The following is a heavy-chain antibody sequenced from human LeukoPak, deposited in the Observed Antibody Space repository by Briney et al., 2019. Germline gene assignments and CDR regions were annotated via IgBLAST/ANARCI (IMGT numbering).Heavy chain of an antibody. CDR1: GFTFSSYA. CDR3: VKASSSSPQYNWFDA. Sequence: GGSLRLSCAASGFTFSSYAMSWVRQAPGKGLEWVSVVSGTGGRTYYADSVKGRFTISRDNSKNTLYLQMNSLRAEDTALYYCVKASSSSPQYNWFDAWGQGTLVTVSS. CDR2: VSGTGGRT. V-gene: IGHV3-23*01. D-gene: IGHD6-6*01. J-gene: IGHJ5*02.